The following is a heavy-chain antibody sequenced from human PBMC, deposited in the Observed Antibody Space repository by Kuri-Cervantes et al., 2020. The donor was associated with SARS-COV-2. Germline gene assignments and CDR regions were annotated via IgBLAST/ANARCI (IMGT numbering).Heavy chain of an antibody. J-gene: IGHJ4*02. CDR1: GFTFSNAW. CDR2: INPDGGYT. CDR3: VRDGDHWNFDY. V-gene: IGHV3-74*01. D-gene: IGHD1-1*01. Sequence: GGSLRLSCAASGFTFSNAWMNWVRQAPGKGLVWVSRINPDGGYTNNADSVKGRFTLSRDNAKNMLFLQMNSLRAEDTAVYYCVRDGDHWNFDYWGQGTLVTVSS.